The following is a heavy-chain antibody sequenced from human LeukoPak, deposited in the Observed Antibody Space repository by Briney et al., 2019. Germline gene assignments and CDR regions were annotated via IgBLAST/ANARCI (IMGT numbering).Heavy chain of an antibody. Sequence: ASVKVSCKASGYTFDNFYIYWVRQAPGQGPEWMGWINCNDGSTNFAQKFQGRVTMTRVTAMSTVYMDLSGLGPDDTAIYYCARDEGSTYNQLDSWGQGTLVTVSS. CDR3: ARDEGSTYNQLDS. V-gene: IGHV1-2*02. CDR2: INCNDGST. J-gene: IGHJ5*01. CDR1: GYTFDNFY. D-gene: IGHD1-14*01.